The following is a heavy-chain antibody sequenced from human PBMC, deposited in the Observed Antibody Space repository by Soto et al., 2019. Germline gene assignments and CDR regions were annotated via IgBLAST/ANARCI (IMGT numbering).Heavy chain of an antibody. CDR3: ARGYTGGWSRGGYFDY. V-gene: IGHV3-48*03. CDR1: GFTCSSYD. CDR2: ISGSGTTI. J-gene: IGHJ4*02. D-gene: IGHD6-19*01. Sequence: GGALRLSCVASGFTCSSYDMNWVRQAPGKGPEWVSHISGSGTTIYYADSVRGRFTISRDNAKNSLYLQMNSLRAEDRAIYYCARGYTGGWSRGGYFDYWGQGTLVTVSS.